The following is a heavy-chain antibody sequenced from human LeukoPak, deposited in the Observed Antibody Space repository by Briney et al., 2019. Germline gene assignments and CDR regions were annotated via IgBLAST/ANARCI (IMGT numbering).Heavy chain of an antibody. CDR3: AKELAYCGGDCDSGFDY. Sequence: GGSLRLSCAASGFTFSSYEMNWVRQAPGKGLEWVSYISSSGSTIYYADSVKGRFTISRDNAKNSLYLQMNSLRAEGTAVYYCAKELAYCGGDCDSGFDYWGQGTLVTVSS. D-gene: IGHD2-21*02. V-gene: IGHV3-48*03. J-gene: IGHJ4*02. CDR1: GFTFSSYE. CDR2: ISSSGSTI.